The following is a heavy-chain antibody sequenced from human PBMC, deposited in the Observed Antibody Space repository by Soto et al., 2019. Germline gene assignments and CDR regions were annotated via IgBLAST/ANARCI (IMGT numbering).Heavy chain of an antibody. V-gene: IGHV4-38-2*01. Sequence: SETLSLTCDVSVEPMTGGYYWGWIRQSPGKGLERIGSIYYGGTTYYNPSLRSRLAISIDTSKNQFSLRLSSVTAADTALYYCARGWYHFDFWGQGTLVTVSS. CDR2: IYYGGTT. CDR3: ARGWYHFDF. J-gene: IGHJ4*02. D-gene: IGHD2-15*01. CDR1: VEPMTGGYY.